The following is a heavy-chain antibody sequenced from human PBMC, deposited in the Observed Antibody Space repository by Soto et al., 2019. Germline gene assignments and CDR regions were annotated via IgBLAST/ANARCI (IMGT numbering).Heavy chain of an antibody. V-gene: IGHV3-23*01. CDR2: ISGSGGST. Sequence: EVQLLESGGGLVQPGGSLRLSCAASGFTFSSYAMSWVRQAPGKGLEWVSAISGSGGSTYYADSVKGRFTISRDNSKNTLYLQMNSLRAEDAAVYYCAKDSLKNVYGDSLDYWGQGTLVTVSS. J-gene: IGHJ4*02. CDR1: GFTFSSYA. CDR3: AKDSLKNVYGDSLDY. D-gene: IGHD4-17*01.